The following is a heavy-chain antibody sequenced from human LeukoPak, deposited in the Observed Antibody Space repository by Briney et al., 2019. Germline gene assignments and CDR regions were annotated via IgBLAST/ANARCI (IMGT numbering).Heavy chain of an antibody. V-gene: IGHV4-39*07. Sequence: SETLSLTCTVSGGSISSSSYYWGWIRQPPGKGLEWIGSIYYSGSTYYNPSLKSRVTISVDTSKNQFSLKLSSVTAADTAVYYCARVERGYSNYAEYFQHWGQGTLVTVSS. CDR2: IYYSGST. D-gene: IGHD3-22*01. CDR3: ARVERGYSNYAEYFQH. CDR1: GGSISSSSYY. J-gene: IGHJ1*01.